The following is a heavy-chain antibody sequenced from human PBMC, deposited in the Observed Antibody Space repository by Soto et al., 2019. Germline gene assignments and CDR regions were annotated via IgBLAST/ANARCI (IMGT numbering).Heavy chain of an antibody. V-gene: IGHV1-69*13. Sequence: SVKVSCKASGGTFSSYAISWVRQAPGQGLEWMGGIIPIFGTANYAQKFQGRVTITADESTSTAYMELSSLRSEDTAVYYCARGALYCSSTSCLRDYYYGMDVWGQGTTVTVSS. CDR3: ARGALYCSSTSCLRDYYYGMDV. D-gene: IGHD2-2*01. CDR1: GGTFSSYA. CDR2: IIPIFGTA. J-gene: IGHJ6*02.